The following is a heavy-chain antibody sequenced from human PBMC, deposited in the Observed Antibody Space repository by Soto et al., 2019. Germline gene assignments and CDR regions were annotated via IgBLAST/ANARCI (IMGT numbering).Heavy chain of an antibody. J-gene: IGHJ4*02. Sequence: SETLSLTCTVSGGSISSYYWSWIRQPPGKGLEWIGYIYYSGSTNYNPSLKSRVTISVDTSKNQFSLKLSSVTAEDTAVYYCAKDPGYCSGGSCYRGVYWGQGTLVTVSS. CDR2: IYYSGST. V-gene: IGHV4-59*12. D-gene: IGHD2-15*01. CDR1: GGSISSYY. CDR3: AKDPGYCSGGSCYRGVY.